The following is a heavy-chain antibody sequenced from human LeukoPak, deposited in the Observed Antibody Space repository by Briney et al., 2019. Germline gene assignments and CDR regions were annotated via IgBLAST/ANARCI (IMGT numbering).Heavy chain of an antibody. CDR3: ATAGYSGFDFNFDY. V-gene: IGHV4-30-2*01. Sequence: SETLPLTCAVSGGSISSGGYSWSWIRQPPGKGLEWIGYIYHSGSTYYNPSLKSRVTISVDRSKNQFSLRLRSVTAADTAVYYCATAGYSGFDFNFDYWGQGTLVTVSS. CDR2: IYHSGST. J-gene: IGHJ4*02. D-gene: IGHD5-12*01. CDR1: GGSISSGGYS.